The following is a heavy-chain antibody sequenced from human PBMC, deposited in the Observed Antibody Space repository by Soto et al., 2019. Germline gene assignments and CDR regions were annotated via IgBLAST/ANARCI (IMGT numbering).Heavy chain of an antibody. Sequence: SETLSLTCTVSGGSISSYYWSWIRQPPGKGLEWIGYIYYSGSTYYNPSLKSRVTISVDTPKNQFSLKLSSVTAADTAVYYCARVDRGITIFGVDTYYFDYWGQGTLVTVSS. J-gene: IGHJ4*02. CDR3: ARVDRGITIFGVDTYYFDY. CDR2: IYYSGST. D-gene: IGHD3-3*01. V-gene: IGHV4-59*08. CDR1: GGSISSYY.